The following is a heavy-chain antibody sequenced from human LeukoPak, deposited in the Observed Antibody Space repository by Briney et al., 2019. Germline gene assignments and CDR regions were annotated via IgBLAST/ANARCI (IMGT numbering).Heavy chain of an antibody. CDR1: GYTFTNYG. V-gene: IGHV1-18*01. J-gene: IGHJ4*02. Sequence: GASVKVSCKASGYTFTNYGISWVRQAPGPALEWMGWISAYNGNTIYAQKLQGRVTMTTDTSTSTVYMELRSLRADVTAVYYCARDTDNYFDYWGQGTLVSVSS. CDR3: ARDTDNYFDY. D-gene: IGHD2-8*02. CDR2: ISAYNGNT.